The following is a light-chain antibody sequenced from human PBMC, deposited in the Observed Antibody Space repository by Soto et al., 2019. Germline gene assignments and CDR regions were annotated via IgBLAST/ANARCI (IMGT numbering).Light chain of an antibody. CDR1: QSFTSNY. J-gene: IGKJ3*01. CDR2: NSS. CDR3: QHYGGSFI. Sequence: EIVLTQSPGTLSLSPGERATLSCGASQSFTSNYLAWYQQKPGQAPRLLICNSSSRATGIPDRFSGSGSGTDFTLSISRLEPEDFAVYYCQHYGGSFIFGPGTKVDIK. V-gene: IGKV3-20*01.